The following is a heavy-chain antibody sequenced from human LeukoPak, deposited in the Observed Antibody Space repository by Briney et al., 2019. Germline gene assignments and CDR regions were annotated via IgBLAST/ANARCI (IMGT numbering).Heavy chain of an antibody. V-gene: IGHV1-2*02. Sequence: ASVKVSCKASGYTFTGYYMHWVRQAPGQGLEWMGWINPNTGGTNYAQKFQGRVTLTRDTSITTAYMELSGLTSDDTALYYCARAYQYGVEAGGYWGQGTLVTVSS. CDR1: GYTFTGYY. J-gene: IGHJ4*02. D-gene: IGHD4-17*01. CDR2: INPNTGGT. CDR3: ARAYQYGVEAGGY.